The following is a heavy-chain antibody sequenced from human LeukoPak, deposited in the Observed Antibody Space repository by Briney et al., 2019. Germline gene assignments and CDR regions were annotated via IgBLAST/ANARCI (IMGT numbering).Heavy chain of an antibody. J-gene: IGHJ3*02. V-gene: IGHV1-69*01. CDR2: IIPIFGTA. CDR3: ASPLATDVVVPAADAFDI. Sequence: GASVKVSCKASGGTFSSYAISWVRQAPGQGLEWMGGIIPIFGTANYAQKFQGRVTITADESTSTAYMELSSLRSEDTAVYYCASPLATDVVVPAADAFDIWGQGTMVTVSS. D-gene: IGHD2-2*01. CDR1: GGTFSSYA.